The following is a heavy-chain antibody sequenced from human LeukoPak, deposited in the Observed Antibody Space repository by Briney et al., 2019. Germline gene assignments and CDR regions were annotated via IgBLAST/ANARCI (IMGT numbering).Heavy chain of an antibody. V-gene: IGHV3-23*01. CDR3: AKDTSSWYGSPGY. CDR1: GGSFSGYY. CDR2: ISGSGGST. D-gene: IGHD6-13*01. Sequence: PSETLSLTCAVYGGSFSGYYWSWIRQPPGKGLEWVSAISGSGGSTYYADSVKGRFTISRDNSKNTLYLQMNSLRAEDTAVYYCAKDTSSWYGSPGYWGQGTLVTVSS. J-gene: IGHJ4*02.